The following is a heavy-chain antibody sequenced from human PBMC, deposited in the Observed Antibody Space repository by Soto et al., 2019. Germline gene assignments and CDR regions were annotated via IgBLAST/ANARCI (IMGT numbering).Heavy chain of an antibody. D-gene: IGHD2-2*02. Sequence: GASVKVSCKASGYTFTSYYMHWVRQAPGRGLEWMGIINPSGGSTSYAQKFQGRVTMTRDTSTSTVYMELSSLRSEDTAVYYCARGAGDIVVVPAAIHWFDPWGQGTLVTVS. V-gene: IGHV1-46*01. CDR3: ARGAGDIVVVPAAIHWFDP. J-gene: IGHJ5*02. CDR1: GYTFTSYY. CDR2: INPSGGST.